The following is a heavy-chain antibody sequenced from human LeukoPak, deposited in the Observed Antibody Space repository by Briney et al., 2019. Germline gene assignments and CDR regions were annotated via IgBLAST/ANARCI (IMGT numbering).Heavy chain of an antibody. CDR2: ISNSNSYI. CDR3: AREGNYYDTSGSFDY. J-gene: IGHJ4*02. Sequence: PGGSLRLSCAASGFTFSSYSMNWVRQAPGKGLEWVSSISNSNSYIYYADSVKGRFTISRDNAKNSLYLQMSSLRAEDTAVYYCAREGNYYDTSGSFDYWGQGTLVTVSS. D-gene: IGHD3-22*01. V-gene: IGHV3-21*01. CDR1: GFTFSSYS.